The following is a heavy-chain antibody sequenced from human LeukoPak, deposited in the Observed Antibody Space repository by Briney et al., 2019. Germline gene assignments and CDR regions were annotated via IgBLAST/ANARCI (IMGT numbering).Heavy chain of an antibody. V-gene: IGHV3-48*01. J-gene: IGHJ4*02. Sequence: PGGSLRLSCAASGFTFSEYIMNWVRQAPGKGLEWISYVGISSGNTKYADSVKGRFTISGDKAKNSLYLQMNSLRVEDTAVYYCARGTKYAFDNWGKGTLVTVSS. CDR3: ARGTKYAFDN. CDR1: GFTFSEYI. CDR2: VGISSGNT. D-gene: IGHD2-2*01.